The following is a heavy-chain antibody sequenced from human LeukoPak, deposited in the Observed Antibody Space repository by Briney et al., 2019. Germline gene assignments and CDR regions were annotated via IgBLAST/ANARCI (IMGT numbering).Heavy chain of an antibody. CDR2: IFYSGST. J-gene: IGHJ4*02. D-gene: IGHD3-10*01. CDR3: ARGSSPNTI. V-gene: IGHV4-59*01. CDR1: GGSICSYY. Sequence: PSETLSLTCTVSGGSICSYYWSWIRQPPGKGLEWIGHIFYSGSTNYNPSLKSRATISVDTSKNQFSLKLSSVTAADTAVYYWARGSSPNTIWGQGTLVTVSS.